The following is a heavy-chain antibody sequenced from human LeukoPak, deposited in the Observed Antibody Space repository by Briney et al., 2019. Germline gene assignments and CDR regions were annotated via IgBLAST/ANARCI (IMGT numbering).Heavy chain of an antibody. V-gene: IGHV3-30*18. Sequence: GGSLRLSCAASGVTFSSYGMHWVRQAPGKGLEWVAVISYDGSNKYYADSVKGRFTISRDNSKNTLYLQMNSLRAEDTAVYYCAKGHDSSGYYEYYFDYWGQGTLVTVSS. CDR1: GVTFSSYG. D-gene: IGHD3-22*01. CDR3: AKGHDSSGYYEYYFDY. CDR2: ISYDGSNK. J-gene: IGHJ4*02.